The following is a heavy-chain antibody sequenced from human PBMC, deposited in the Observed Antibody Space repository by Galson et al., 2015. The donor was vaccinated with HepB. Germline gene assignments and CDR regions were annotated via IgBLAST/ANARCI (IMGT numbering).Heavy chain of an antibody. J-gene: IGHJ3*02. Sequence: SLRLSCAAPGFTFSSYAMSWVRQAPGKGLEWVSAISGSGGSTYYADSVKGRFTISRDNSKNTLYLQMNSLRAEDTAVYYCAAVYSSGYYIDAFDIWGQGTVVTVSS. D-gene: IGHD3-22*01. CDR3: AAVYSSGYYIDAFDI. V-gene: IGHV3-23*01. CDR1: GFTFSSYA. CDR2: ISGSGGST.